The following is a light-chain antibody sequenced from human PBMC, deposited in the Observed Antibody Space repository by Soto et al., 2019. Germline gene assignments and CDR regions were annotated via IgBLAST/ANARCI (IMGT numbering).Light chain of an antibody. CDR3: AAWDDSLSGYV. J-gene: IGLJ1*01. V-gene: IGLV1-47*01. CDR1: SSYIGSKY. CDR2: RND. Sequence: QPVLTQPPSASGTPGQRVTISCSGSSSYIGSKYVYWYQQLPGTAPKLLIYRNDQRPSRISDRFSGSKSGTSASLAISGLQSEDEADYYCAAWDDSLSGYVFGTGTKLTVL.